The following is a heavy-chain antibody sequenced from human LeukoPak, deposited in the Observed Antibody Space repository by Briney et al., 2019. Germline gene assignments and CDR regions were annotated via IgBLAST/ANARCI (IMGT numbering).Heavy chain of an antibody. CDR3: ATLKDSSGESGLYYFDY. CDR1: GFTFSSYA. V-gene: IGHV3-30-3*01. J-gene: IGHJ4*02. Sequence: GGSLRLSCAASGFTFSSYAMHWVRQAPGKGLEWVAVISYDGSNKYYADSVKGRFTISRDNSKNTLYLQMNSLRAEDTAVYYCATLKDSSGESGLYYFDYWGQGTLVTVSS. D-gene: IGHD3-22*01. CDR2: ISYDGSNK.